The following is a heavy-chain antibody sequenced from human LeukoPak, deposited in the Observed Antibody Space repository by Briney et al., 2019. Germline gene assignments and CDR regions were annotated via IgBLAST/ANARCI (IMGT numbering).Heavy chain of an antibody. V-gene: IGHV3-23*01. CDR2: ISGSGGET. CDR1: RFTFSSHA. D-gene: IGHD2-2*01. J-gene: IGHJ4*02. CDR3: AKVLEGYCSSTSCYGNLGY. Sequence: GGSLRLSCTASRFTFSSHAMNWVRQAPGKGLEWVSQISGSGGETYYADSVKGRFTISRDNSENSLYLQMNSLRAEDTAVYYCAKVLEGYCSSTSCYGNLGYWGLGTLVTVSS.